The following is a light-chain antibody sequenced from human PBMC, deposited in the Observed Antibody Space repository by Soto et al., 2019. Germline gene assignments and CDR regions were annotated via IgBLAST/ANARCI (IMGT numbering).Light chain of an antibody. CDR3: QQYGGSPIT. CDR2: GAS. Sequence: EIVMTQSPATLSVSPGERATLSCRASQSVSSNLAWYQQKPGQAPRLIIYGASTRATGIPARFSGSGSGTECTLTISSLQPEDVAVYYCQQYGGSPITLGQGTRLEIK. J-gene: IGKJ5*01. CDR1: QSVSSN. V-gene: IGKV3-15*01.